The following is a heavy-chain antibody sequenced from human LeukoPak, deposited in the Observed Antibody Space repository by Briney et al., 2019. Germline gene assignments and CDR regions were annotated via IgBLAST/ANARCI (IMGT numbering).Heavy chain of an antibody. V-gene: IGHV4-38-2*02. CDR3: ARGRIVLMVYPNWFDP. J-gene: IGHJ5*02. CDR1: GYSISSGYY. CDR2: IYHSGST. D-gene: IGHD2-8*01. Sequence: PSETLSLTCTVSGYSISSGYYWGWIRQPPGKGLEWIGSIYHSGSTYYNPSLKSRVTISVDTSKNQFSLKLSSVTAADTAVYYCARGRIVLMVYPNWFDPWGQGTLVTVSS.